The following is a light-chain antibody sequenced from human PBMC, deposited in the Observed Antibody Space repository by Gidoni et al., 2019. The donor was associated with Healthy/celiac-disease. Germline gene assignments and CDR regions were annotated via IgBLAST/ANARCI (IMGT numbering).Light chain of an antibody. CDR2: KGS. V-gene: IGKV1-5*03. CDR3: QQYNSYSWT. J-gene: IGKJ1*01. CDR1: QSISSW. Sequence: DIQMTQSPSTLSASVGDRVTITCRASQSISSWLAWYQQKPGKAPKLLIYKGSSLESGVPSRFSGSGSGTEFTLTISSLQPDDFATYYCQQYNSYSWTFXQXTKVEIK.